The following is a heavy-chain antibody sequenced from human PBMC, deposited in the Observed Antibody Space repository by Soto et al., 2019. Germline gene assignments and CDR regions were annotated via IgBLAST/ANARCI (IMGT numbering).Heavy chain of an antibody. V-gene: IGHV3-9*01. J-gene: IGHJ4*02. D-gene: IGHD2-2*01. CDR2: ISWNSGSI. Sequence: EVQLVESGGGLVQPGRSLRLSCAASGFTFDDYAMHWVRQAPGKGLEWVSGISWNSGSIGYADSVKGRFTISRDNAKNALDLPMNSLRAEDTALYYCAKGGQLLVEGGGYWGQGTLVTVSS. CDR3: AKGGQLLVEGGGY. CDR1: GFTFDDYA.